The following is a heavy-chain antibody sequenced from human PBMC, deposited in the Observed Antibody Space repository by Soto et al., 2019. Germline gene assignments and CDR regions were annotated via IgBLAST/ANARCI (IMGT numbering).Heavy chain of an antibody. CDR3: AKNADKGWQEPRSVDYFDY. V-gene: IGHV3-23*01. Sequence: EVQLLESGGGLVQPGGSMRLSCAASGFTFSSYAMSWVRQAPGKGLEWVSAISGSGGSTYYADSVKGRFTISRDNSKNTLYLQMNSLRAEDTAVYYCAKNADKGWQEPRSVDYFDYWGQGTLVTVSS. CDR2: ISGSGGST. D-gene: IGHD1-26*01. CDR1: GFTFSSYA. J-gene: IGHJ4*02.